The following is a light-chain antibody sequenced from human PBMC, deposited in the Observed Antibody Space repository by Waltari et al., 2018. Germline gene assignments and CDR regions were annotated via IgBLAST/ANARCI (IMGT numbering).Light chain of an antibody. V-gene: IGLV2-23*02. CDR3: CSYAGTPRVV. Sequence: QSALTQPASVSGSPGQSITIPCTGTNNDIGSYNLFSWYQQHPGKAPKVIIFEVNKQPSGCSNRFSGSKSGNTASLTVSGLHPEDEADYYCCSYAGTPRVVFGGGTKLTVL. CDR1: NNDIGSYNL. CDR2: EVN. J-gene: IGLJ2*01.